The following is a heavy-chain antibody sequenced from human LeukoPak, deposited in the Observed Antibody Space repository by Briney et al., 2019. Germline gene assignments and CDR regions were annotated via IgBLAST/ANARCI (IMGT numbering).Heavy chain of an antibody. CDR2: IKQDGSEK. Sequence: GGSLRLFCAVSGFSVSGYWMTWVRQAPGKGLEWVANIKQDGSEKNYVDSVKGRFTISRDNAENSLFLQMNSLRVEDTAVYYCAREWQGGIAAAGTRIEGDYWGQGTLVAVSS. V-gene: IGHV3-7*01. J-gene: IGHJ4*02. CDR1: GFSVSGYW. CDR3: AREWQGGIAAAGTRIEGDY. D-gene: IGHD6-13*01.